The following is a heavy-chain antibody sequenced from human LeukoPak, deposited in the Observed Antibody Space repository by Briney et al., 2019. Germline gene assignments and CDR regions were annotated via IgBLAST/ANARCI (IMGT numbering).Heavy chain of an antibody. CDR2: IYTSGST. V-gene: IGHV4-61*02. J-gene: IGHJ3*02. CDR3: ARGDGAADAFDI. Sequence: SQTLSLTCTVSGDSVSSGSYYWSWIRQPAGKGLEWIGRIYTSGSTNYNPSLKSRVTMSVDTSKNQFSLKLSSVTAADTAVYYCARGDGAADAFDIWGQGTMVTVSS. D-gene: IGHD3-10*01. CDR1: GDSVSSGSYY.